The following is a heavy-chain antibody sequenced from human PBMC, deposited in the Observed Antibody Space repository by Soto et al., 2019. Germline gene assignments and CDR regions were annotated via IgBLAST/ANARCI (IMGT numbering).Heavy chain of an antibody. CDR2: IWYDGSNK. D-gene: IGHD6-19*01. CDR3: ARKSYPGIAVAGTPPDYFDY. Sequence: QVQLVESGGGMVQPGRSLRLSCAASGFTFSSYGMHWVRQAPGKGLEWVAVIWYDGSNKYYADSVKGRFTISRDNSKNTLYLQMNSLRAEDTAVYYCARKSYPGIAVAGTPPDYFDYWGQGTLVTVSS. V-gene: IGHV3-33*01. CDR1: GFTFSSYG. J-gene: IGHJ4*02.